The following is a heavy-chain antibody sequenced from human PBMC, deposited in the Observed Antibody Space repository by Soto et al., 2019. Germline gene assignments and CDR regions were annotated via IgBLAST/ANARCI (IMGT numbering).Heavy chain of an antibody. CDR3: ASRVTTVVTDAFDI. D-gene: IGHD4-17*01. V-gene: IGHV3-33*01. Sequence: QVQLVESGGGVVQPGRSLRLSCAASGFTFSSYGMHWVRQAPGKGLAWVAVIWYDGSNKYYADSVKGRFTISRDNSKNTLYLQMNSLRAEDTAVYYCASRVTTVVTDAFDIWGQGTMVTVSS. CDR2: IWYDGSNK. CDR1: GFTFSSYG. J-gene: IGHJ3*02.